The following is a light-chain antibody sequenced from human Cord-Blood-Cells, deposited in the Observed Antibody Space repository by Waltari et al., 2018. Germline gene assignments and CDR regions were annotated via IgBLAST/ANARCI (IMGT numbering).Light chain of an antibody. CDR1: QSVSSY. CDR2: DPS. J-gene: IGKJ5*01. Sequence: EIVLTQSPATLSLSPGERATLSCRASQSVSSYLAWYQQKPGQAPRLLSYDPSKRATGIPARFSGSGSGTDFTLTISSLEPEDFAVYYCQQRSNWPPITFGQGTRLEIK. CDR3: QQRSNWPPIT. V-gene: IGKV3-11*01.